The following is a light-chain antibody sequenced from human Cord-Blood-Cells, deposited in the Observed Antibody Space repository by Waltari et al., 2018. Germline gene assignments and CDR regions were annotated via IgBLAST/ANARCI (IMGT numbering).Light chain of an antibody. CDR1: QSISSW. J-gene: IGKJ1*01. CDR3: QQYNSYST. V-gene: IGKV1-5*03. CDR2: KAS. Sequence: DIQMTQSPSTLSASVGDRVTITCRASQSISSWLAWYQQKPGKAPKLLIYKASSLESGVPSRCSGSVSGTEFTLTISSLQPDDFATYYCQQYNSYSTFGQGTKVEIK.